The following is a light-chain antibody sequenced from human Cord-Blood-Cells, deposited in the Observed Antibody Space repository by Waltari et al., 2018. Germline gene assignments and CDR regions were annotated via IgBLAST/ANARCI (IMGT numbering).Light chain of an antibody. Sequence: DIQMTQSPSSLSASVGDRVTITCRASQSISSYLNWYQQIPGKAPKLLIYAASSLQSGVPSRFSGSGSGTDFTLTISSLQPEDFATYYCQQSYSTPPTFGQGTKLEIK. V-gene: IGKV1-39*01. CDR3: QQSYSTPPT. J-gene: IGKJ2*01. CDR2: AAS. CDR1: QSISSY.